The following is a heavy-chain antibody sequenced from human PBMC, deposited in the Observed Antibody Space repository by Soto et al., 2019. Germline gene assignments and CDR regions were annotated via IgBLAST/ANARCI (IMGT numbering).Heavy chain of an antibody. D-gene: IGHD6-6*01. CDR3: ARDLVAVSGGVYSSSAGGYFFDF. Sequence: QVQLVESGGGLVKPGGSLRLSCAASGFTFSDYYMSWIRQAPGKGLAWVSYISNSGRTLYYADSMKGRLTISWDNAKNSSFLQMNSLRSEEMAVYYCARDLVAVSGGVYSSSAGGYFFDFWGQGTLVTVSS. V-gene: IGHV3-11*01. J-gene: IGHJ4*02. CDR1: GFTFSDYY. CDR2: ISNSGRTL.